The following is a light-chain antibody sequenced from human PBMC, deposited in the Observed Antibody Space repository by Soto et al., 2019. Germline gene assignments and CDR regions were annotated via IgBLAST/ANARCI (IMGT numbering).Light chain of an antibody. Sequence: QSLLTQPASVSGSPGQSITISCTGTSSDVGSYNLVSWYQQYPGKAPKLMIYEGNKLPSGVSNRFSGSKSGNTASLTISGLQAEDEADYYCCSYAGSSTFDFGTGTKVTVL. CDR3: CSYAGSSTFD. V-gene: IGLV2-23*01. CDR1: SSDVGSYNL. CDR2: EGN. J-gene: IGLJ1*01.